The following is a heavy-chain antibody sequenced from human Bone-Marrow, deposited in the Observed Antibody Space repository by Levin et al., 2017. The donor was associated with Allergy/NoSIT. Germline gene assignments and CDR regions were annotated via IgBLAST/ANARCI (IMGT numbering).Heavy chain of an antibody. CDR1: GYRFTDYY. D-gene: IGHD2-15*01. Sequence: AASVKVSCEASGYRFTDYYIYWLRQAPGQGLQWMGWSDPKSGDTIYEQRFQGRVIMTRDTSINTAYMELRSLTSDDTAIYICARVAAFCSGGSCDYYMDAWGEGTSVTVSS. CDR2: SDPKSGDT. J-gene: IGHJ6*03. V-gene: IGHV1-2*02. CDR3: ARVAAFCSGGSCDYYMDA.